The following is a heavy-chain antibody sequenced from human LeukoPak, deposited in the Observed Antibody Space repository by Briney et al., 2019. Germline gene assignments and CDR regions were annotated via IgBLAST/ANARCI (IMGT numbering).Heavy chain of an antibody. CDR1: GFTFSNAW. Sequence: GGSLRLSCAASGFTFSNAWMSWVRQAPGKGLEWVGRIKSKTDGGTTDYAAPVKGRFTISRDDSKNTLYLQMNSPKTEDTAVYYCTTGPPSGSYYGYYYYMDVWGKGTTVTVSS. CDR2: IKSKTDGGTT. D-gene: IGHD1-26*01. J-gene: IGHJ6*03. CDR3: TTGPPSGSYYGYYYYMDV. V-gene: IGHV3-15*01.